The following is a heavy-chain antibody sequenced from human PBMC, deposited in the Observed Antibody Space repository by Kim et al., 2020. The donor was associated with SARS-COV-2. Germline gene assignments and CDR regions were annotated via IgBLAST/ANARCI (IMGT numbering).Heavy chain of an antibody. CDR2: IYYSGST. CDR1: GGSISSSSYY. J-gene: IGHJ4*02. V-gene: IGHV4-39*01. D-gene: IGHD3-3*01. CDR3: ARRGLYYDFWSGYYKGGFFGY. Sequence: SETLSLTCTVSGGSISSSSYYWGWIRQPPGKGLEWIGSIYYSGSTYYNPSLKSRVTISVDTSKNQFSLKLSSVTAADTAVYYCARRGLYYDFWSGYYKGGFFGYWGQGTLVTVSS.